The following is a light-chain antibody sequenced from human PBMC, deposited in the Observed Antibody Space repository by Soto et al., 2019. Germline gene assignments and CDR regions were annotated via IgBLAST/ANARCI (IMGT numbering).Light chain of an antibody. V-gene: IGLV2-14*01. J-gene: IGLJ1*01. CDR1: RSDIGSYNY. Sequence: VLTQPASVSGSPGQSITISCSGTRSDIGSYNYVAWYQQFPGKTPKILIYGVSNRPSGVSSRFSGSKSGNTASLTISGLQAEDEADYYCISYTGSSTSYVFGSGTKVTVL. CDR3: ISYTGSSTSYV. CDR2: GVS.